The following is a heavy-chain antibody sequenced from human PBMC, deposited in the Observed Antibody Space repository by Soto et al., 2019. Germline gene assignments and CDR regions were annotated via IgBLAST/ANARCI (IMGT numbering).Heavy chain of an antibody. CDR1: GFTFSSYG. CDR3: ARGTSMVRGVIYPANYYYYGMDV. J-gene: IGHJ6*02. CDR2: IWYDGSNK. V-gene: IGHV3-33*01. D-gene: IGHD3-10*01. Sequence: GSLRLSCAASGFTFSSYGMHWVRQAPGKGLEWVAVIWYDGSNKYYADSVKGRFTISRDNSKNTLYLQMNSLRAEDTAVYYCARGTSMVRGVIYPANYYYYGMDVWGQGTTVTVSS.